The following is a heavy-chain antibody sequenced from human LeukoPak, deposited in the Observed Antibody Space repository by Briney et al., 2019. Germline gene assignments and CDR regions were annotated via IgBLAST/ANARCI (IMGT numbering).Heavy chain of an antibody. J-gene: IGHJ4*02. CDR1: GFSFDDYA. CDR2: ISWNSGSI. CDR3: AKDKGYSSSRYYFDY. Sequence: GRSLRLSCAASGFSFDDYAMHWVRQAPGKGLEWVSGISWNSGSIGCADSVKGRFTISRDNAKNSLYLQMNSLRAEDMALYYCAKDKGYSSSRYYFDYWGQGTLVTVSS. V-gene: IGHV3-9*03. D-gene: IGHD6-13*01.